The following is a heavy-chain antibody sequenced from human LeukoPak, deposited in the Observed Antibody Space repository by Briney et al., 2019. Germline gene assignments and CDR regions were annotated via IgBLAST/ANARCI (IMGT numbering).Heavy chain of an antibody. Sequence: ASVKVSCKASGGTFSSYAISWVRQAPGQGLEWMGWISAYNGNTNHAQKFQGRVTMTTDTSTSTAYMELRSLRSDDTAIFYCARARGDYARGFDIWGQGTMVTVSS. CDR1: GGTFSSYA. CDR3: ARARGDYARGFDI. J-gene: IGHJ3*02. D-gene: IGHD4-17*01. CDR2: ISAYNGNT. V-gene: IGHV1-18*01.